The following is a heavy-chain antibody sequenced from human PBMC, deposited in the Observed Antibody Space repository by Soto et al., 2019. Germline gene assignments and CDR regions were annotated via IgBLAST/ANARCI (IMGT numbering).Heavy chain of an antibody. V-gene: IGHV3-23*01. D-gene: IGHD3-10*01. CDR2: ITGSGGST. CDR3: AKDRTHYGSGSYYFDY. CDR1: GFTFSSSA. J-gene: IGHJ4*02. Sequence: GGSLRLSCAASGFTFSSSAFHWVRQAPGKGLEWVSAITGSGGSTYYADSVKGRFTISRDNSKNTLYLQMNSLRAEDTAVYYCAKDRTHYGSGSYYFDYWGQGTLVTVSS.